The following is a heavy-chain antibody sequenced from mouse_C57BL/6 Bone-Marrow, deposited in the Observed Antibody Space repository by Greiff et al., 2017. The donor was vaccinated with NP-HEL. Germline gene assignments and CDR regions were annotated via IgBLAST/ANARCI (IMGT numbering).Heavy chain of an antibody. J-gene: IGHJ4*01. CDR1: GYTFTSYG. V-gene: IGHV1-81*01. D-gene: IGHD1-1*02. CDR3: ASDYDAMDY. Sequence: QVQLQQFGPELARPGASVKLSCKASGYTFTSYGISWVKQRLGQGLEWIGEIYPRSGITFYNEKFKGKATLTADKSSSTAYMELRSLTSEDSAVYFCASDYDAMDYWGQGTSVTVSS. CDR2: IYPRSGIT.